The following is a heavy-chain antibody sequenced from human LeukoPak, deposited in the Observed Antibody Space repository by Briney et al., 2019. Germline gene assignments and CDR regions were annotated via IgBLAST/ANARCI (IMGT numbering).Heavy chain of an antibody. D-gene: IGHD5-12*01. V-gene: IGHV4-59*01. CDR3: ARGVATIPFYYFDY. J-gene: IGHJ4*02. Sequence: PSETLSLTCTVSGGSISSYYWSWIRQPPGKGLEWIGYIYYSGSTNYNPSLKSRVAISVDTSKNQLSLKLSSVTAADTAVYYCARGVATIPFYYFDYWGQGTLVTVSS. CDR2: IYYSGST. CDR1: GGSISSYY.